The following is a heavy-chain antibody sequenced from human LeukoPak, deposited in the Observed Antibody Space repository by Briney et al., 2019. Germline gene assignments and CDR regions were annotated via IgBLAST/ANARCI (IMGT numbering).Heavy chain of an antibody. Sequence: PGGSLRLSCAASGFTFSSYSMNWVRQAPGKGLEWVSSIGSSSGYIYYADSVKGRFSISRDNAKNSLYLQMNSLGAEDTAVYYCARGATVRTPPLDYWGQGTLVTVSS. CDR3: ARGATVRTPPLDY. CDR2: IGSSSGYI. J-gene: IGHJ4*02. D-gene: IGHD4-23*01. V-gene: IGHV3-21*01. CDR1: GFTFSSYS.